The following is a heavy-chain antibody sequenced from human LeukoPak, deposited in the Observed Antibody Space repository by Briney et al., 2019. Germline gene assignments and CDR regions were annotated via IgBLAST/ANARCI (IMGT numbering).Heavy chain of an antibody. Sequence: GGSLRLSCAASGFTFSGYEMNWVRRAPGKGPQWVSYISSSGSDIYYADSVRGRFTISRDNAKNLLYLQMSSLRVEDTAVYYCVRDRASSGWSHWGQGILVTVSS. CDR2: ISSSGSDI. CDR1: GFTFSGYE. D-gene: IGHD6-19*01. CDR3: VRDRASSGWSH. J-gene: IGHJ4*02. V-gene: IGHV3-48*03.